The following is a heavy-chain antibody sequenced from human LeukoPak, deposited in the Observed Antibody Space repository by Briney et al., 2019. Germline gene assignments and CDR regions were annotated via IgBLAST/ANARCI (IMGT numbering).Heavy chain of an antibody. Sequence: GESLKISCKGSGYSFTSYWIGWVRQMPGKGLEWMGIIYPGDSDTRYSPSFQGQVTISADKSISTAYLQWSSLKASDTAMYYCARVRVGMVTILGFIDYWGQGTLVTVSS. V-gene: IGHV5-51*01. J-gene: IGHJ4*02. CDR3: ARVRVGMVTILGFIDY. CDR2: IYPGDSDT. D-gene: IGHD5-24*01. CDR1: GYSFTSYW.